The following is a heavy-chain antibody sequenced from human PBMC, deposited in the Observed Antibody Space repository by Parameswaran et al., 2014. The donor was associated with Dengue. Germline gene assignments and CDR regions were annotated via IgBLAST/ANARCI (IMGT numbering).Heavy chain of an antibody. CDR2: INPSGGST. D-gene: IGHD3-10*01. J-gene: IGHJ5*02. Sequence: VRQAPGQGLEWMGIINPSGGSTSYAQKFQGRVTMTRDTSTSTVYMELSSLRSEDTAVYYCARVGDYYGFFDPWGQGTLVTVSS. V-gene: IGHV1-46*01. CDR3: ARVGDYYGFFDP.